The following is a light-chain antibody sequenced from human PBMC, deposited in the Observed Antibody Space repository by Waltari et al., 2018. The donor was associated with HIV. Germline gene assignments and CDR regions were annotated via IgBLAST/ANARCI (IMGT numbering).Light chain of an antibody. CDR3: QHSYSTPWT. CDR1: QSISTY. V-gene: IGKV1-39*01. Sequence: DIQMTHSPSSLSASVRDRVTIPCRASQSISTYVNWYQQKPGKAPKLLIYAASTSQTGVPSRFSGSASGTDFTLTISSLQPEDLATYCCQHSYSTPWTFGQGTKVEIK. CDR2: AAS. J-gene: IGKJ1*01.